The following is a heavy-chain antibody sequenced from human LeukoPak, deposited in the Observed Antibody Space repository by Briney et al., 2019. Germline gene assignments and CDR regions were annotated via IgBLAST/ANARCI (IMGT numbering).Heavy chain of an antibody. V-gene: IGHV4-39*07. CDR2: IYYSGST. Sequence: SETLSLTCTVSGGSISSSSYYWGWIRQPPGKGLEWIGSIYYSGSTYYNPSLKSRVTISVDTSKNQFSLKLSSVTAADTAVYYCARRDARYSGSYSATDYWGQGTLVTVSS. CDR3: ARRDARYSGSYSATDY. D-gene: IGHD1-26*01. J-gene: IGHJ4*02. CDR1: GGSISSSSYY.